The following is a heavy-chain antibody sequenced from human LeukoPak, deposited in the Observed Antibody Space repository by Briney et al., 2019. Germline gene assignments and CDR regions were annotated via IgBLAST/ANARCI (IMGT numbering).Heavy chain of an antibody. J-gene: IGHJ5*02. CDR3: TRDSSDVYGDYH. CDR1: GFTFGDYA. CDR2: IRSKAYGGTT. Sequence: GVLRLSCTASGFTFGDYAMSWVRQAPGKGLEWVGFIRSKAYGGTTEYAASVKGRFTISRDDSKSIAYLQMNSLKTQDTAVYYCTRDSSDVYGDYHWGQGTLVTVSS. V-gene: IGHV3-49*04. D-gene: IGHD4-17*01.